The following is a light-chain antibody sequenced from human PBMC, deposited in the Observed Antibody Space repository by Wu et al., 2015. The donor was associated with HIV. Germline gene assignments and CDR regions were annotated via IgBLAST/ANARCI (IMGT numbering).Light chain of an antibody. V-gene: IGKV1-5*03. Sequence: DIQMTQSPSSLSASVGDRVTITCRANQNINNWLAWYQQKPGEAPKLLIYKASSLERGVPPRFSGSGSGTEFTLSISSLQPDDFATYYCLHYDNYPWTFGQGTKVEI. J-gene: IGKJ1*01. CDR2: KAS. CDR3: LHYDNYPWT. CDR1: QNINNW.